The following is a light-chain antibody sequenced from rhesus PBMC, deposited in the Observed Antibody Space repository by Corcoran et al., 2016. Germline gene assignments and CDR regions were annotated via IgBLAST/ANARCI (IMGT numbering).Light chain of an antibody. Sequence: ETVVTQSPATLALSPGERATLSCRASQSAGSYFAWYQQKPGQAPRLPIYGASSRATGIPDRVRGSGSGTDFTLTISSLEPEVVGVYYCQQSSHLFTFGPGTKLDIK. CDR1: QSAGSY. V-gene: IGKV3-24*04. CDR2: GAS. J-gene: IGKJ3*01. CDR3: QQSSHLFT.